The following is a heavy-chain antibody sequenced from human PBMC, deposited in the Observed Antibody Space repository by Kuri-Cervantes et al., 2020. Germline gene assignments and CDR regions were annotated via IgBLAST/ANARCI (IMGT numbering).Heavy chain of an antibody. J-gene: IGHJ4*02. D-gene: IGHD1-14*01. CDR2: ISSSSSYI. CDR1: GFTFSSYE. Sequence: GGSLRLSCAASGFTFSSYEMNWVRQAPGKGLEWVSSISSSSSYIYYADSVKGRFTISRDNSKNTLYLQMNSLRAEDTAVYYCARAVMELEPLDYWGQGTLVTVSS. V-gene: IGHV3-21*01. CDR3: ARAVMELEPLDY.